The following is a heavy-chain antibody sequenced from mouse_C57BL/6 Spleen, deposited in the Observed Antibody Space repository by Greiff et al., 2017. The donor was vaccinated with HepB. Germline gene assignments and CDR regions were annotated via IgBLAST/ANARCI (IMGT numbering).Heavy chain of an antibody. Sequence: QVQLKESGAELVKPGASVKVSCKASGYTFTSYWMHWVKQRPGQGLEWIGRIHPSDSDTNYNQKFKGKATLTVDKPSSTSYMQLSILTSEDSSVYYCAILYSSGYLWFAYWGQGTLVTVSA. CDR2: IHPSDSDT. CDR1: GYTFTSYW. CDR3: AILYSSGYLWFAY. J-gene: IGHJ3*01. V-gene: IGHV1-74*01. D-gene: IGHD3-2*02.